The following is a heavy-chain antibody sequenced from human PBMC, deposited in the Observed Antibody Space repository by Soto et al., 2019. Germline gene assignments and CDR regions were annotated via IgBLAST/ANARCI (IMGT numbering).Heavy chain of an antibody. CDR2: IWSGGSNE. Sequence: QVQLVESGGGVVQPGRSLRLSCAASGFTFSSYGMHWVRQAPGKGLEWVAVIWSGGSNENYGDSVKGRFTISRDNSKNMLYLQMNSLRAEDTAVYYCARGPGTSYFDYWGQGSLVTVSS. CDR1: GFTFSSYG. J-gene: IGHJ4*02. D-gene: IGHD2-2*01. V-gene: IGHV3-33*01. CDR3: ARGPGTSYFDY.